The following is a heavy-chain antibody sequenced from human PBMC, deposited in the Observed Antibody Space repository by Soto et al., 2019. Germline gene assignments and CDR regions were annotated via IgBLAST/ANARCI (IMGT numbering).Heavy chain of an antibody. V-gene: IGHV3-53*01. D-gene: IGHD2-15*01. J-gene: IGHJ6*02. CDR1: EFNVSTNY. CDR3: ARGKDPGPYGMDV. Sequence: PGGSLRLSCAASEFNVSTNYMTWVRQAPGRGLEWVSVIYSGGSTYYADSVKGRFTISRDNSKNTLYLQMNSLRAEDTAVYYCARGKDPGPYGMDVWGQGTTVTVSS. CDR2: IYSGGST.